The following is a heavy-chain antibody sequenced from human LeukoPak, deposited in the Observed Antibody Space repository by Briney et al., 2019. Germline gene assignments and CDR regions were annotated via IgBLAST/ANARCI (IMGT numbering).Heavy chain of an antibody. J-gene: IGHJ4*02. Sequence: ASVKVSCKASGYTFTGYHIHWVRQAPGQGLEWMGWINVKSAGTKYAQKFQGRVSMTRDMSISTAYMGLSRLGSDDTAVYYCARAFTLQSSSSSSDFWGQGTLVTVSS. CDR1: GYTFTGYH. CDR2: INVKSAGT. D-gene: IGHD6-6*01. V-gene: IGHV1-2*02. CDR3: ARAFTLQSSSSSSDF.